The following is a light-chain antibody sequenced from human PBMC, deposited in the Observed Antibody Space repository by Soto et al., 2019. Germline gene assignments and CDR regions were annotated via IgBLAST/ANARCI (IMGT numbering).Light chain of an antibody. V-gene: IGLV1-40*01. CDR2: GNN. CDR3: QSYESRPSGYV. J-gene: IGLJ1*01. Sequence: VLTQPPSVSGAPGQSVTISCTGSSSNIGAGYDVHWYQHIPGTAPKLPIYGNNNRPSGVPDRFSGSKSVTSASLAITGLQAEDEADYYCQSYESRPSGYVFGTGTKVTVL. CDR1: SSNIGAGYD.